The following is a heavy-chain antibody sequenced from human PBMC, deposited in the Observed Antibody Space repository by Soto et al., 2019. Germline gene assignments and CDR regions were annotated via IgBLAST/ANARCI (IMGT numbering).Heavy chain of an antibody. D-gene: IGHD2-15*01. Sequence: SVKVSCKASGYSFSSYFIHWVRQAPGHGLEWMGGIIPVFGSANYAQKFQGRVTITADESTSTAYMELSSLRSEDTAVYFCSTDRPDIAIGWPAWGQGTSVTVSS. CDR3: STDRPDIAIGWPA. V-gene: IGHV1-69*13. CDR2: IIPVFGSA. CDR1: GYSFSSYF. J-gene: IGHJ6*02.